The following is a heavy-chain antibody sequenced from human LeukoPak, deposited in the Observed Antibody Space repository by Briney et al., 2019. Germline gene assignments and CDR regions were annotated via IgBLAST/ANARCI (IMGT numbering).Heavy chain of an antibody. CDR3: AKNRGAGSHYYYHMNV. CDR1: GFTFSNEA. V-gene: IGHV3-23*01. D-gene: IGHD1-26*01. J-gene: IGHJ6*03. CDR2: ISPGGGTT. Sequence: GGFLRLSCAVSGFTFSNEAMGWVRQLRGGGLEWVSTISPGGGTTYYAESMKGRFTISRDNSKNTLYLQLNSLRVEDTAVYYCAKNRGAGSHYYYHMNVWGKGTTVTVSS.